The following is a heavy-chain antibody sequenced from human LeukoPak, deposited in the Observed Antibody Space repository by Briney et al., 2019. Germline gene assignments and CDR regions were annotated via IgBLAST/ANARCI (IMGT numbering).Heavy chain of an antibody. CDR2: IYYSGST. CDR3: ARIDSSGYGYFDY. V-gene: IGHV4-59*01. CDR1: GGSISSYY. Sequence: SETLSLTCTVSGGSISSYYWGWIRQPPGKGLEWIAYIYYSGSTNYNPSLKSRVTISVDTSKNQFSLKLTSVTAADTAVYYCARIDSSGYGYFDYWGQGTLVTVSS. D-gene: IGHD3-22*01. J-gene: IGHJ4*02.